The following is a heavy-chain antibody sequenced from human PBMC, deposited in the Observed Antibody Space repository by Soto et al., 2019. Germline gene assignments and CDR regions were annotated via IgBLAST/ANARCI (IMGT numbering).Heavy chain of an antibody. V-gene: IGHV1-8*01. CDR3: ARTHYDFWSGYYTGFDY. CDR1: GYTFTSYD. J-gene: IGHJ4*02. D-gene: IGHD3-3*01. Sequence: GASVKVSCKASGYTFTSYDINGVRQATGQGLEWMGWMNPNSGNTGYAQKFQGRVTMTRNTSISTAYMELSSLRSEDTAVYYCARTHYDFWSGYYTGFDYWGQGTLVTVSS. CDR2: MNPNSGNT.